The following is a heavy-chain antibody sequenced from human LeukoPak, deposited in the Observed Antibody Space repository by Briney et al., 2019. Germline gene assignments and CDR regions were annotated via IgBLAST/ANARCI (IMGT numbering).Heavy chain of an antibody. Sequence: SSEALSLTCAVYGGPFSGYYWSWIRQPPGKGLEWIGEINHSGSSNYNPSLKSRVTISVDTSKNQFSLKLSSVTAADTAMYYCARDSSGGTYAFDIWGQGTKVTVSS. V-gene: IGHV4-34*01. J-gene: IGHJ3*02. CDR2: INHSGSS. CDR3: ARDSSGGTYAFDI. D-gene: IGHD2-15*01. CDR1: GGPFSGYY.